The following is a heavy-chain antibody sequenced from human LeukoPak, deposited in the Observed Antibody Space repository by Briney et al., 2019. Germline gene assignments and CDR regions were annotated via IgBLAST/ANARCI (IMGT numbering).Heavy chain of an antibody. CDR2: IRGSGGST. CDR3: AKDRGGSGWPTFDY. D-gene: IGHD6-19*01. Sequence: GGSLRPSCAASGFTFNSFAMSWVRQAPGKGLEWVSAIRGSGGSTYYADPVKGLFTISRDNSKNTLYLQMNCLRAEDTAVYYCAKDRGGSGWPTFDYWGQGTLVTVSS. J-gene: IGHJ4*02. V-gene: IGHV3-23*01. CDR1: GFTFNSFA.